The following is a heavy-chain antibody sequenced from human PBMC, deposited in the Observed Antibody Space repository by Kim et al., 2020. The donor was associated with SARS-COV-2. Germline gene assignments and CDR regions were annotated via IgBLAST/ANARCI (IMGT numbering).Heavy chain of an antibody. D-gene: IGHD2-2*01. Sequence: GGSLRLSCAASGFTFSSYSMNWVRQAPGKGLEWVSSISSSSSYIYYADSVKGRFTISRDNAKNSLYLQMNSLRAEDTAVYYCAREWQKFYRGIVVVPAAHFDYWGQGTLVTASS. CDR3: AREWQKFYRGIVVVPAAHFDY. CDR1: GFTFSSYS. CDR2: ISSSSSYI. V-gene: IGHV3-21*01. J-gene: IGHJ4*02.